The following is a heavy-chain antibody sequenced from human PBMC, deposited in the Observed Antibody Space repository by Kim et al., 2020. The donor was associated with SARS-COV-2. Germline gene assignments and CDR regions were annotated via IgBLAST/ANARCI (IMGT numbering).Heavy chain of an antibody. J-gene: IGHJ3*02. D-gene: IGHD3-16*01. CDR3: ARWGGSHPGAFDI. V-gene: IGHV6-1*01. Sequence: SVTVKSRRTTNPDTSKNQFSLQLNSVTPEDTAVYYCARWGGSHPGAFDIWGQGTMVTVSS.